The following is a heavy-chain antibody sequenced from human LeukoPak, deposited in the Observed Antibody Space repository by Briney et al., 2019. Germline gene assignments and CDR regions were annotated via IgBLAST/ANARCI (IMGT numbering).Heavy chain of an antibody. J-gene: IGHJ5*02. Sequence: ASVKVSCKASGYTFTGYYMHWVRQAPGQGLEWMGWINPNSGGTNYAQKFQGRVTMTRDTSISTAYMELSRLRSDDTAVYYCARRLWFGELSWFDPRGQGTLVTVSS. CDR2: INPNSGGT. V-gene: IGHV1-2*02. CDR1: GYTFTGYY. CDR3: ARRLWFGELSWFDP. D-gene: IGHD3-10*01.